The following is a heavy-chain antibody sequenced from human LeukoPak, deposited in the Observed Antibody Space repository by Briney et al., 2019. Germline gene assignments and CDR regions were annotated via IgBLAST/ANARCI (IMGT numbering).Heavy chain of an antibody. V-gene: IGHV1-69*04. CDR2: IIPILGIA. Sequence: SVKVSCKASGGTLSSYAISWVRQAPGQGLEWMGRIIPILGIANYAQKFQGRVTITADKSTSTAYMELSSLRSEDTAVYYCARVIAAAGTSQYNWFDPWGQGTLVTVSS. CDR1: GGTLSSYA. J-gene: IGHJ5*02. CDR3: ARVIAAAGTSQYNWFDP. D-gene: IGHD6-13*01.